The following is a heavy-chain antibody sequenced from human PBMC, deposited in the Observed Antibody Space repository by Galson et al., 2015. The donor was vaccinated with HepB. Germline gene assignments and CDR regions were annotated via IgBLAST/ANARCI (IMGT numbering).Heavy chain of an antibody. V-gene: IGHV3-21*01. J-gene: IGHJ4*02. CDR1: GFTFSSYS. CDR3: ARVAVLRLGDVRYFDY. CDR2: ISSSSSYI. D-gene: IGHD3-16*01. Sequence: SLRLSCAASGFTFSSYSMNWVRQAPGKGLEWVSSISSSSSYIYYADSVKGRFTISRDNAKNSLYLQMNSLRAEDTAVYYCARVAVLRLGDVRYFDYWGQGTLVTVSS.